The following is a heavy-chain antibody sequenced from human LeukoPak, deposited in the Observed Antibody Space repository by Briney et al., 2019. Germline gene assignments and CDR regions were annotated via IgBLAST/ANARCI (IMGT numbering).Heavy chain of an antibody. Sequence: GGSLRLSCAASGFTFSTFAMIWVRQPPGKGLEWVSSIFPSGGEIHYADSVRGRFTISRDNSKSTLSLQMNSLRAEDTAVYYCANLGGYSYGSDAFDIWGQGTMVTVSS. CDR1: GFTFSTFA. V-gene: IGHV3-23*01. D-gene: IGHD5-18*01. CDR2: IFPSGGEI. CDR3: ANLGGYSYGSDAFDI. J-gene: IGHJ3*02.